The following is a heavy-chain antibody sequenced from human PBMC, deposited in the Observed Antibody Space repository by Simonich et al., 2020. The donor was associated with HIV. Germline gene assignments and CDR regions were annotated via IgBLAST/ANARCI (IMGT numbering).Heavy chain of an antibody. CDR3: ARGGGEQQLVSWFDP. V-gene: IGHV1-69*13. CDR2: IIPIFGTT. J-gene: IGHJ5*02. CDR1: GGTFSSHV. D-gene: IGHD6-13*01. Sequence: QVQLVQSGAEVKKPGSSVKVSCKASGGTFSSHVISWVRQAPGQGLEWMGGIIPIFGTTHNAQKFQGRVTINADESTSTAYMELSSLRSEDTAVYYCARGGGEQQLVSWFDPWGQGTLVTVSS.